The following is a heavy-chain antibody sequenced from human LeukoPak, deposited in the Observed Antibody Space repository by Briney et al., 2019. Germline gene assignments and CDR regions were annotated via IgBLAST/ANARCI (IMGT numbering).Heavy chain of an antibody. CDR2: ISNRGSTI. CDR3: AREWTVTPGLDY. Sequence: GGSLRLSCAASGFTFSDFYMTWIRQAPGKGLEWVSYISNRGSTIHYADSVRGRFTISRDNAKKSLYLQMNSLRAEDTAVYYCAREWTVTPGLDYWGQGTLVTVSS. D-gene: IGHD4-11*01. CDR1: GFTFSDFY. J-gene: IGHJ4*02. V-gene: IGHV3-11*01.